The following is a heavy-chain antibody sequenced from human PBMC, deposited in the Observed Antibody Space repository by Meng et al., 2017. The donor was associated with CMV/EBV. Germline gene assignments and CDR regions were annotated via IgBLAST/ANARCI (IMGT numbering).Heavy chain of an antibody. V-gene: IGHV3-73*01. CDR1: GFTFSGSA. J-gene: IGHJ4*02. CDR3: TSRRDIVVVVADRDY. Sequence: KVSCAASGFTFSGSAMHWVRQASGKGLEWVGRIRSKANSYATAYAASVKGRFTISRDDSKNTAYLQMNSLKTEDTAVYYCTSRRDIVVVVADRDYWGQGTLVTVSS. D-gene: IGHD2-15*01. CDR2: IRSKANSYAT.